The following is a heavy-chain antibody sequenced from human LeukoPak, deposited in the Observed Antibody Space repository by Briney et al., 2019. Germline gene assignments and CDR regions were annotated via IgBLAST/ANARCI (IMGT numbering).Heavy chain of an antibody. CDR1: GFPFSSYE. J-gene: IGHJ6*03. V-gene: IGHV3-48*03. CDR2: IGSTTNSI. D-gene: IGHD5-12*01. CDR3: ARDEYSGLYYYMDV. Sequence: GGSLRLSCAASGFPFSSYEMIWLRQAPGKGLEWVSYIGSTTNSICYADSVKGRFTIYRDNAKKSLHLQMNSLRAEDTAVYYCARDEYSGLYYYMDVWGKGTTVTVSS.